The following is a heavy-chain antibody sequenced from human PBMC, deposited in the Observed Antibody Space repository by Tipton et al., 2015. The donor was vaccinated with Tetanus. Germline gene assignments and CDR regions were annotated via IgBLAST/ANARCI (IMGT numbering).Heavy chain of an antibody. V-gene: IGHV4-39*01. Sequence: GLVKPSETLSLTCTVSGGSISSSSYYWGWIRQPPGKGLEWIGSIYYSGSTYYNPSLKSRVTISVDTSKNQFSLKLSSVTAADTAVYYCARVEKTTVTTIDYWGQGTLVTVSS. CDR3: ARVEKTTVTTIDY. D-gene: IGHD4-17*01. CDR2: IYYSGST. J-gene: IGHJ4*02. CDR1: GGSISSSSYY.